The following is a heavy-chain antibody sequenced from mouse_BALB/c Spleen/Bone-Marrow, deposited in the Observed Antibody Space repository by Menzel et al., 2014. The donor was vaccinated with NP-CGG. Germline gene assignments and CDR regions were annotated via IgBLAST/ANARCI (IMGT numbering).Heavy chain of an antibody. V-gene: IGHV5-12-1*01. CDR3: AREVLRDYFDY. CDR2: ISSGGGST. J-gene: IGHJ2*01. Sequence: EVKPVESGGGLVKPGGSLKLSCAASGFAFSSYDMSWVRQTPEKRLEWVAYISSGGGSTYYPDTVKGRFTISRDNAKNTLYLQMSSLKSEDTAMYYCAREVLRDYFDYWGQGTTLTVSS. D-gene: IGHD1-1*01. CDR1: GFAFSSYD.